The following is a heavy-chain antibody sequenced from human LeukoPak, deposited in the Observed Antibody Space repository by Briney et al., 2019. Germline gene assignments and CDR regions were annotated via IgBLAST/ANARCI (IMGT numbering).Heavy chain of an antibody. J-gene: IGHJ4*02. CDR3: AKALNYSNYVQ. V-gene: IGHV5-51*01. D-gene: IGHD4-11*01. CDR1: GYSFTSYW. CDR2: IYPGDSDT. Sequence: GESLKISCKGSGYSFTSYWIAWVRQLPGKGLEWMGIIYPGDSDTRYSPSLQGQVTISADKSISTAYLQWSSLKASDTAMYYCAKALNYSNYVQWGQGTLVTVSS.